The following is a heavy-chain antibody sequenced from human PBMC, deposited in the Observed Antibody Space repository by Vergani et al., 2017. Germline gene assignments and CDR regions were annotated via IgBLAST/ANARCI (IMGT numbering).Heavy chain of an antibody. CDR1: GFTVSSNY. V-gene: IGHV3-66*02. CDR3: TTDPRYCGDGSCYWLRDHHYYGMDV. J-gene: IGHJ6*02. Sequence: EVQLVESGGGLVQPGGSLRLSCAASGFTVSSNYMSWVRQAPGKGLEWVSVIYSGGSTYYADSVKGRFTISRDNSKNTLYLQMNSLRAEDTAVYYCTTDPRYCGDGSCYWLRDHHYYGMDVWGQGTTVTVSS. CDR2: IYSGGST. D-gene: IGHD2-21*01.